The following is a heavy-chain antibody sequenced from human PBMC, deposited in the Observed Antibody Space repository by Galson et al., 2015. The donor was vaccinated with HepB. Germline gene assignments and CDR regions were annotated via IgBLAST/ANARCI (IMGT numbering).Heavy chain of an antibody. CDR3: ARAYYYDSSGCPDY. J-gene: IGHJ4*02. Sequence: SLRLSCAASGFTFSSYGMHWVRQAPGKGLEWVAVISYDGSNKYYADSVKGRFTISRDNSKNTLYLQMDSLRAEDTAVYYCARAYYYDSSGCPDYWGQGTLVTVSS. CDR1: GFTFSSYG. CDR2: ISYDGSNK. D-gene: IGHD3-22*01. V-gene: IGHV3-30*03.